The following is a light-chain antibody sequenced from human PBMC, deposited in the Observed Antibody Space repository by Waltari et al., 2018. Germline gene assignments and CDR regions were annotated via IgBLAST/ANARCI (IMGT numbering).Light chain of an antibody. Sequence: DIQMTQSPSSLSASIGDTITVTCRASQNIRTYLNWYQQKPAKAPKLLIFGASTLPRGVPSRFSGSASGTEFTLTVTNLQPDDFATYFCQQSFSSPWTFGQGTKVDIK. CDR2: GAS. CDR3: QQSFSSPWT. V-gene: IGKV1-39*01. J-gene: IGKJ1*01. CDR1: QNIRTY.